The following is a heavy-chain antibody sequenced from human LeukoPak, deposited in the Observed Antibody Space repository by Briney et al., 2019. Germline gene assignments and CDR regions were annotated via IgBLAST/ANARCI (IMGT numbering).Heavy chain of an antibody. CDR1: GGSFSGYY. CDR3: ARRRYSSGYIDY. Sequence: SETLSLTCAVYGGSFSGYYWSWIRQPPGKGLEWIGSIYYDGSTYYNPSLKSRVTISVDTSKNQFSLKLSSVTAADTAVYYCARRRYSSGYIDYWGQGTLVTVSS. J-gene: IGHJ4*02. D-gene: IGHD6-25*01. V-gene: IGHV4-34*01. CDR2: IYYDGST.